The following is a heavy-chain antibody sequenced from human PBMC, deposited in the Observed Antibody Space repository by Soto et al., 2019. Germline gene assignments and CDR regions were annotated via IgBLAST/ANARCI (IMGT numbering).Heavy chain of an antibody. J-gene: IGHJ4*02. D-gene: IGHD3-3*01. CDR2: IDWDDDK. CDR1: RVSLRNSGVS. Sequence: CGPTLVNAAHTRTLTCTFSRVSLRNSGVSVSWVPQPPGTALDWLALIDWDDDKYSSTSLKTRLTISTDTSKNQVVLTMTNMAPVHTATYYCARIGRSGPSFDYWGQGTLPTVSA. CDR3: ARIGRSGPSFDY. V-gene: IGHV2-70*20.